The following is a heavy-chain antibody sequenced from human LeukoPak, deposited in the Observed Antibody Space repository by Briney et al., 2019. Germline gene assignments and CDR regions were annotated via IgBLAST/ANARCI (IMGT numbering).Heavy chain of an antibody. J-gene: IGHJ4*02. CDR1: GFTFSSYG. D-gene: IGHD3-22*01. V-gene: IGHV3-21*01. Sequence: PGGSLRLSCAASGFTFSSYGMHWVRQAPGKGLEWVSSISSSSSYIYYADSVKGRFTISRDNAKNSLYLQMNSLRAEDTAVYYCARDGYGYLDYWGQGTLVTVSS. CDR2: ISSSSSYI. CDR3: ARDGYGYLDY.